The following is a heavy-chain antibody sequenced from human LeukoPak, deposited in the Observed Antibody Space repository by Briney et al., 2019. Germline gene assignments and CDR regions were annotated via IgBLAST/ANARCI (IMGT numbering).Heavy chain of an antibody. CDR3: AIGIKYFDY. CDR1: GFTVSNNY. D-gene: IGHD3-16*01. CDR2: IYSGGST. V-gene: IGHV3-53*01. J-gene: IGHJ4*02. Sequence: GGSLRLSCAASGFTVSNNYMNWVRQPPGKGLEWLSIIYSGGSTYYADSVKGRFTISRDNSKNTLHLQMNSLRAEDTAVYYCAIGIKYFDYWGQGTLVTVSS.